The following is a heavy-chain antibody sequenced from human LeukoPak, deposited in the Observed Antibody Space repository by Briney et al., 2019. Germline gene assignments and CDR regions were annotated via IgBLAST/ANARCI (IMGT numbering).Heavy chain of an antibody. CDR3: VRFGYSGYDLNLDY. CDR2: INPSNGDT. Sequence: ASVKVSCKASGYTFTGYYIHWVRQAPGQGLEWMGRINPSNGDTKYAQKFRGRVTMTRDTYMTTAYMELNRLRFDDTAVYYCVRFGYSGYDLNLDYWGQGTLVTVSS. CDR1: GYTFTGYY. V-gene: IGHV1-2*06. D-gene: IGHD5-12*01. J-gene: IGHJ4*02.